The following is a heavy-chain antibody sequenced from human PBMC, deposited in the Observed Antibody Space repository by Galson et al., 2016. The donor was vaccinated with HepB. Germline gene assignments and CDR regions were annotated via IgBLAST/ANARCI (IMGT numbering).Heavy chain of an antibody. D-gene: IGHD1-26*01. CDR3: ARALGWVGTTVVDY. CDR2: RYSSGST. V-gene: IGHV4-61*01. Sequence: ETLSLTCTVSGGSVSSGLYYWSWIRQSPGKGLEWIGYRYSSGSTNYNPSLKSRVTIAVEASKNQFSLKLSSVTAADTAVYYCARALGWVGTTVVDYWGQGTLVTVSS. CDR1: GGSVSSGLYY. J-gene: IGHJ4*02.